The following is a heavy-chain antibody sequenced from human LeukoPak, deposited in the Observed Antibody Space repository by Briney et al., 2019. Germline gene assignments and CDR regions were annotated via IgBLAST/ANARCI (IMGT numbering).Heavy chain of an antibody. CDR2: ISWNSGSI. CDR1: GFTFDDYA. CDR3: ARVFKGC. J-gene: IGHJ4*02. V-gene: IGHV3-9*01. Sequence: GRSLRLSCAASGFTFDDYAMHWVRQAPGKGLEWVSGISWNSGSIGYADSVKGRFTISRDNAKNSLYLQMNSLRAEDTAVYYCARVFKGCWGQGTLVTVSS.